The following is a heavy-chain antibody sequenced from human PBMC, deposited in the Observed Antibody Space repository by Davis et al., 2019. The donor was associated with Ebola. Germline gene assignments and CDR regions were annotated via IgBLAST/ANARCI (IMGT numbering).Heavy chain of an antibody. CDR2: IKQDGSEK. Sequence: ETLSLTCAVSGGSISSSNWWSWVRQPPGKGLEWVANIKQDGSEKYYVDSVKGRFTISRDNAKNSLYLQMNSLRAEDTAVYYCARHSGKGYWGQGTLVTVSS. J-gene: IGHJ4*02. V-gene: IGHV3-7*03. D-gene: IGHD3-10*01. CDR1: GGSISSSNW. CDR3: ARHSGKGY.